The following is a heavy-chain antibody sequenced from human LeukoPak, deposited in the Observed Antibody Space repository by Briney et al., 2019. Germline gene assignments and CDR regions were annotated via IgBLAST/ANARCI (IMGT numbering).Heavy chain of an antibody. CDR3: AKVLRLPYYDTLTGSPSFDY. J-gene: IGHJ4*02. CDR2: IYSGGST. D-gene: IGHD3-9*01. V-gene: IGHV3-66*01. Sequence: GGSLRLSCAASGFTVSSNYMNWVRQAPGKGLEWVSIIYSGGSTDYADSVKGRFTISRDNSKNTLYLQMNSLRAEDTAVYYCAKVLRLPYYDTLTGSPSFDYWGQGTLVTVSS. CDR1: GFTVSSNY.